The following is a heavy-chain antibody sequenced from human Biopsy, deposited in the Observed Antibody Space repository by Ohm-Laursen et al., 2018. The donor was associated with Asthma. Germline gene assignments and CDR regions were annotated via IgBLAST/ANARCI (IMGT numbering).Heavy chain of an antibody. CDR3: ATNSGAYKNSLGDGLDV. J-gene: IGHJ6*02. D-gene: IGHD1-26*01. Sequence: SLRLSCAAAGFTFTTYGMHWVRQAPGRGLEWVGVIWFDGSKKYYADSVKGRFTISRDNSKKMLYLQMNSLRAEDTAVYYRATNSGAYKNSLGDGLDVWGQGTTVIVSS. CDR1: GFTFTTYG. V-gene: IGHV3-33*01. CDR2: IWFDGSKK.